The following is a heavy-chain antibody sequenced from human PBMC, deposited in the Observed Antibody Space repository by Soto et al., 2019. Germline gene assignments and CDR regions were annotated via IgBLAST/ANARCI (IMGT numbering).Heavy chain of an antibody. V-gene: IGHV4-61*03. CDR1: GGSVTRINYY. CDR2: IYNSGST. CDR3: ARHQARGSLAFDP. J-gene: IGHJ5*02. D-gene: IGHD3-3*01. Sequence: QVQLEDSGPGLVNTSETLSLTCSVSGGSVTRINYYWSWIRQPPGKGLEWIGYIYNSGSTIYNPALKSRVAISLDASTSLVSLRLTSVTAADTAVYYCARHQARGSLAFDPWGQGTLVTVSS.